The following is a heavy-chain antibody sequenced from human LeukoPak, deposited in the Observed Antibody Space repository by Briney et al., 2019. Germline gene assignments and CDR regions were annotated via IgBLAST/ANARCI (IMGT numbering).Heavy chain of an antibody. CDR2: IKGKTNGGTT. V-gene: IGHV3-15*07. J-gene: IGHJ4*02. CDR1: GFSFNNAW. D-gene: IGHD3-10*01. Sequence: GGSLRLSCAASGFSFNNAWMNWGRQAPGKGLEWVGRIKGKTNGGTTEYAAPVKGRFTILRDDSKNMLYLQMNSLKTEDTAIYYCMLGSGSYDSADFDYWGQGILVTVSS. CDR3: MLGSGSYDSADFDY.